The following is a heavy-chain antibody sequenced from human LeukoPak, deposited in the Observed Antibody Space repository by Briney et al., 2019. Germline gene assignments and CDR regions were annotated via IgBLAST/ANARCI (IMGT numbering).Heavy chain of an antibody. V-gene: IGHV6-1*01. Sequence: SQTLSLTCAISGDSVSNNIATWNWDRQSPSRGLEWLGRTYYGSRWRNDYAISVKGRITINPDTSRNQFSLQLNSVTPEDTAVYYCVRDSDDYYWALDFWGQGTPVTVSS. CDR3: VRDSDDYYWALDF. D-gene: IGHD3-10*01. CDR2: TYYGSRWRN. J-gene: IGHJ4*02. CDR1: GDSVSNNIAT.